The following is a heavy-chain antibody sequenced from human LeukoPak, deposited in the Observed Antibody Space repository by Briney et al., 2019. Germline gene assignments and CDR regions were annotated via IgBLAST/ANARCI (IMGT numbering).Heavy chain of an antibody. CDR1: GFTFSSYS. Sequence: PGGSLRLSCAASGFTFSSYSMNWVRQAPGKGLEWVSYISSSSTIYYADSVKGRFTISRDNSKNTLYLQMNSLRAEDTAVYYCAKEISSSSGFLIGYYYYGMDVWGQGTTVTVSS. CDR2: ISSSSTI. D-gene: IGHD6-6*01. V-gene: IGHV3-48*01. CDR3: AKEISSSSGFLIGYYYYGMDV. J-gene: IGHJ6*02.